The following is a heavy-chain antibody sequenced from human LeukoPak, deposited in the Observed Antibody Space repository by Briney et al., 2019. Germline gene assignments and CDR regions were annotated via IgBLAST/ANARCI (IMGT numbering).Heavy chain of an antibody. CDR2: IYYSGST. J-gene: IGHJ4*02. CDR3: ARDYYDSSGYYDY. CDR1: GGSISSSSYY. D-gene: IGHD3-22*01. Sequence: SETLSLTCTVSGGSISSSSYYWGWIRQPPGKGLEWTGSIYYSGSTYYNPSLKSRVTISVDTSKNQFSLKLSSVTAADTAVYYCARDYYDSSGYYDYWGQGTLVTVSS. V-gene: IGHV4-39*01.